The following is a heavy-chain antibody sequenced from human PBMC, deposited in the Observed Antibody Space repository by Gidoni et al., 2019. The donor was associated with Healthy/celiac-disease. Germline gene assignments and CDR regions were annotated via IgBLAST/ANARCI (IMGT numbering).Heavy chain of an antibody. Sequence: QLQLQESGPGLVKPSETLSLTCTVSGGSISSSSYYWGWIRQPPGKGLEWIGSIYYSGSTYYNPSLKIRVTISVDTSKNQFSLKLSSVTAADTAVYYCARSTDTAMVFGYWGQGTLVTVSS. J-gene: IGHJ4*02. CDR3: ARSTDTAMVFGY. CDR1: GGSISSSSYY. V-gene: IGHV4-39*01. CDR2: IYYSGST. D-gene: IGHD5-18*01.